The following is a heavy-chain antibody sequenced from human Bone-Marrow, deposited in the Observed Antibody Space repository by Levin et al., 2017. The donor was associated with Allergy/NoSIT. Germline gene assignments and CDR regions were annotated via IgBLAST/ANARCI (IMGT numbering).Heavy chain of an antibody. CDR2: ISSENRAI. CDR3: ARDLRVAGEARPHYFYGMDV. J-gene: IGHJ6*02. D-gene: IGHD6-6*01. Sequence: RAGGSLRLSCEASGFTFSSYNMNWVRQDPGKGLEWVSSISSENRAIYYSDSVKGRFIISRDNAKNTLYLQMNSLRAEDTAVYFCARDLRVAGEARPHYFYGMDVWGQGTPVNVSS. V-gene: IGHV3-21*06. CDR1: GFTFSSYN.